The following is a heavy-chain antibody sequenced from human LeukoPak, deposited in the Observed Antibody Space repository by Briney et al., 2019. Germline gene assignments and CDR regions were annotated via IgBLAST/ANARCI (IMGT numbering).Heavy chain of an antibody. V-gene: IGHV3-53*01. CDR1: GFTVSSNY. J-gene: IGHJ6*03. CDR2: IYSGGST. Sequence: PGGSLRLSCAASGFTVSSNYMSWVRQAPGKGLGWVSVIYSGGSTYYADSVKGRFTISRDNSKNTLYLQMNSLRAEDTAVYYCANRGVYYHYMDVWGKGTTVTVSS. D-gene: IGHD5-24*01. CDR3: ANRGVYYHYMDV.